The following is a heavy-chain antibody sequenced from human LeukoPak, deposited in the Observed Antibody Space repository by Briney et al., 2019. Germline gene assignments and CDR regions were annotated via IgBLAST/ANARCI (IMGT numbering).Heavy chain of an antibody. V-gene: IGHV3-33*01. CDR1: GITFSSYG. CDR2: ISYNGGDK. CDR3: VRDLDSYFDY. J-gene: IGHJ4*02. Sequence: GGSLRLSCVASGITFSSYGMHWVRQAPGKGLEWVAVISYNGGDKFYADSVKGRFTISRDNSKNTPYLQMNSLRAEDTAVYYCVRDLDSYFDYWGQGTLVTVSS.